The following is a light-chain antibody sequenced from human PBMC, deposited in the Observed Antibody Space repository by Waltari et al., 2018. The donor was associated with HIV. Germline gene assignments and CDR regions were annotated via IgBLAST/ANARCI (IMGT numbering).Light chain of an antibody. CDR1: SSDVGAYNS. Sequence: QSALTQPRSVSESPGQSVTISCTGPSSDVGAYNSVSWYQQHPGRAPKFIIYNVSERPSGVPDRFSGSKSGNTASLTISGLQAEDEADYYCSSYAGTSNFVLFGGGTKLTVL. CDR3: SSYAGTSNFVL. J-gene: IGLJ2*01. CDR2: NVS. V-gene: IGLV2-11*01.